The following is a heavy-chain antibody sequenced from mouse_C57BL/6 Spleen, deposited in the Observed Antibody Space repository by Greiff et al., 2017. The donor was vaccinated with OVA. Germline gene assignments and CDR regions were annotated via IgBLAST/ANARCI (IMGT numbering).Heavy chain of an antibody. D-gene: IGHD1-1*02. CDR2: IDPSDSYT. J-gene: IGHJ2*01. CDR3: ARHYAYYFDY. CDR1: GYTFTSYW. Sequence: QVQLQQSGAELVKPGASVKLSCKASGYTFTSYWMQWVKQRPGQGLEWIGEIDPSDSYTNYNKKFKGKATLTVDPSSSTAYMQLSSLTSEDSAVYYCARHYAYYFDYWGQGTTLTVSS. V-gene: IGHV1-50*01.